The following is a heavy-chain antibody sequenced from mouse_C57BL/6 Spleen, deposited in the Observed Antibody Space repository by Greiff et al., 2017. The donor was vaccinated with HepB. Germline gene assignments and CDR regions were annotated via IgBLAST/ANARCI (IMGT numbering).Heavy chain of an antibody. V-gene: IGHV1-58*01. Sequence: EVKLEESGAELVRPGSSVKMSCKTSGYTFTSYGINWVKQRPGQGLEWIGYIYIGNGYTEYNEKFKGKATLTSDTSYSTAYMQLSSLTSEDSAIYCCARSNYYGSSYSFAYWGQGTLVTVSA. CDR3: ARSNYYGSSYSFAY. D-gene: IGHD1-1*01. J-gene: IGHJ3*01. CDR1: GYTFTSYG. CDR2: IYIGNGYT.